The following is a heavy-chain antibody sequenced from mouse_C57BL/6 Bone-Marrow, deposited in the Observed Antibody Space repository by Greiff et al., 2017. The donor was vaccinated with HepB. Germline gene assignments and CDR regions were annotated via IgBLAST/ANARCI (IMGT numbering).Heavy chain of an antibody. Sequence: VQLQQSGAELVRPGASVKLSCTASGFNIKDYYMHWVKQRPEQGLEWIGRFDPEDGDTAYGPKFQGKATMTADTSSNTAYLQLSSLTSEDTAVYYWTTGLRRDGFAYWGQGTLVTVSA. CDR3: TTGLRRDGFAY. CDR1: GFNIKDYY. V-gene: IGHV14-1*01. D-gene: IGHD2-2*01. J-gene: IGHJ3*01. CDR2: FDPEDGDT.